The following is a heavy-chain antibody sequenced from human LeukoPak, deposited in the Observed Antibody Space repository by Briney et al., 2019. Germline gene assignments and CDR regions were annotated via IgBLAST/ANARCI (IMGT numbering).Heavy chain of an antibody. Sequence: GASVKVSCKASGYTFTSYDINWVRQATGQGLEWMGWMNPNSGNTGYAQKFQGRVTMTRNTSISTAYMELSSLRSEDTAVYYCAIGAGTLTYYYYGMDVWGQGTTVTVSS. D-gene: IGHD6-19*01. CDR2: MNPNSGNT. CDR1: GYTFTSYD. J-gene: IGHJ6*02. V-gene: IGHV1-8*01. CDR3: AIGAGTLTYYYYGMDV.